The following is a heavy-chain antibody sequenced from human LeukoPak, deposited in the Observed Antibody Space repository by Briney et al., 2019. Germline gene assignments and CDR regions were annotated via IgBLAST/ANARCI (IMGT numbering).Heavy chain of an antibody. D-gene: IGHD2-15*01. V-gene: IGHV1-2*02. J-gene: IGHJ5*01. CDR1: GYTFIDYH. CDR2: INPNSGGT. CDR3: AIVSCSGGTCYDLGWFDS. Sequence: ASVTVSCKGSGYTFIDYHIHWVRQAPGQGREWMGWINPNSGGTIYAQKFQGRVTMTRDTSINTAYMELSRLTSDDAAMYYCAIVSCSGGTCYDLGWFDSWGQGTLVTVSS.